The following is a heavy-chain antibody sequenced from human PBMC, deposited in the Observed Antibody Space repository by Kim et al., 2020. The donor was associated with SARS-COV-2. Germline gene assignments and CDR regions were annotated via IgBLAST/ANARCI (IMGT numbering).Heavy chain of an antibody. CDR1: GYTFTSYG. CDR3: ARERLRWPTYGMEV. CDR2: ISAYNGNT. V-gene: IGHV1-18*01. Sequence: ASVKVSCKASGYTFTSYGISWVRQAPGQGLEWMGWISAYNGNTNYAQKLQGRVTMTTDTSTSTAYMELRSLRSDDTAVYYCARERLRWPTYGMEVWGRGTTVTVSS. D-gene: IGHD4-17*01. J-gene: IGHJ6*02.